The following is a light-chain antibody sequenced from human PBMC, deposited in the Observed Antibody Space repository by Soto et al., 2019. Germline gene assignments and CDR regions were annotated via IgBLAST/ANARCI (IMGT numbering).Light chain of an antibody. CDR2: EGN. V-gene: IGLV2-23*01. CDR3: CSHWV. CDR1: SSDVGSYNL. Sequence: QSALTQPASVSGSPGQSITISCTGTSSDVGSYNLVSWYQQHPGKAPKLMIYEGNKRPSGVSNRFSGSKSGNTASLTISGLQAEDEADYYGCSHWVFGGGTKLTVL. J-gene: IGLJ3*02.